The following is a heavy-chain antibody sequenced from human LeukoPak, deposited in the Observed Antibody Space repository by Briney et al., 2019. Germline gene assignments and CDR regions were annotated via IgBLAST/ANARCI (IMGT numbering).Heavy chain of an antibody. Sequence: GGSLRLSCAASGFTFSSYAMSWVRQAPGKGLEWVSAISGSGGSTYYADSVKGRFTISRDNSKNTLYLQMNSLRAEDTAVYYCAKTFHATYAAAGIFYFDYWGQGTLVTVSS. V-gene: IGHV3-23*01. CDR3: AKTFHATYAAAGIFYFDY. CDR1: GFTFSSYA. D-gene: IGHD6-13*01. CDR2: ISGSGGST. J-gene: IGHJ4*02.